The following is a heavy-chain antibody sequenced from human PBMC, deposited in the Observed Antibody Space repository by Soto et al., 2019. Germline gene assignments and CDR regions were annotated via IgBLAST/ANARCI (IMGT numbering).Heavy chain of an antibody. V-gene: IGHV3-23*01. CDR2: ISGSGGST. Sequence: GGSLIFSCASSGFTFSNFSMRWVRQAPGKGLEWVSDISGSGGSTYYAESVKGRFTISRDNSKNTLFLQMNSLRVEDTAVYYCAKDIVAVGGYETFDFWGQGTMVNVSS. J-gene: IGHJ4*02. CDR3: AKDIVAVGGYETFDF. CDR1: GFTFSNFS. D-gene: IGHD5-12*01.